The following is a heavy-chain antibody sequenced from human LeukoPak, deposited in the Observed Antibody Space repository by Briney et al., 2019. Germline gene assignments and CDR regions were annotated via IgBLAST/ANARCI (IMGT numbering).Heavy chain of an antibody. CDR3: AREYYDSSGQRLYYFDY. V-gene: IGHV3-20*01. Sequence: GGSLRLSCAASGFTFDDYGMSWVRQAPGKGLEWVSGTNWNGGSTGYADSVKGRFTISRDNAKNSLYLQMNSLRAEDTALYHCAREYYDSSGQRLYYFDYWGQGTLVTVSS. CDR1: GFTFDDYG. J-gene: IGHJ4*02. CDR2: TNWNGGST. D-gene: IGHD3-22*01.